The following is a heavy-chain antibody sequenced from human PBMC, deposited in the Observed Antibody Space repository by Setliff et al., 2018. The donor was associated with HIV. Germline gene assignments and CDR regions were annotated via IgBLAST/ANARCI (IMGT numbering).Heavy chain of an antibody. D-gene: IGHD3-10*01. Sequence: PPETLSLTCTVSGGSIRVDNYFWGWIRQPPGKGLEWIGIMNSKGESFYNASFTNGVLISIDTSKNRFSLTMTSVTAADTAVYYCARHRQISDWFDPWGQGILVTVSS. CDR1: GGSIRVDNYF. CDR3: ARHRQISDWFDP. J-gene: IGHJ5*02. V-gene: IGHV4-39*01. CDR2: MNSKGES.